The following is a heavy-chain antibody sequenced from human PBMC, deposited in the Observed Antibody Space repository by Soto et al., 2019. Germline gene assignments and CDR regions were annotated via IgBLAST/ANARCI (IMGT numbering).Heavy chain of an antibody. D-gene: IGHD3-10*01. CDR2: FDPEDGET. J-gene: IGHJ6*03. Sequence: ASVKVSCKVSGYTLTELSMHWVRQAPGKGLEWMGGFDPEDGETIYAQKFQGRVTMTEDTSTDTAYMELSSLRSEDTAVYYCATSGKSGSPRGYYYYYYYMDVWGKGTTVTVSS. CDR1: GYTLTELS. V-gene: IGHV1-24*01. CDR3: ATSGKSGSPRGYYYYYYYMDV.